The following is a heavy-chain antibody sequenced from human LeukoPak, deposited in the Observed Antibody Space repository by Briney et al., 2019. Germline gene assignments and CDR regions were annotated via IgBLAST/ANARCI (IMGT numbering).Heavy chain of an antibody. CDR2: ISGDGGST. J-gene: IGHJ4*02. D-gene: IGHD3-3*01. Sequence: GGSLRLSCAASGFSFDDCAMHWVRQAPGKGLEWVSLISGDGGSTYYADSVKGRFTISRDNSKTSLYLQMNSLRTEDAALYYCAKDQDDFWSGSNHFDYWGQGTLVTVSS. CDR1: GFSFDDCA. CDR3: AKDQDDFWSGSNHFDY. V-gene: IGHV3-43*02.